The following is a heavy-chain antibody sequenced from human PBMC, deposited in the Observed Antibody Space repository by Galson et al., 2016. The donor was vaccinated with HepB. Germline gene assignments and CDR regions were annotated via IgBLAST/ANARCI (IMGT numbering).Heavy chain of an antibody. CDR2: LIATSGRT. J-gene: IGHJ5*01. CDR3: AKVGDSSWFDS. D-gene: IGHD6-13*01. CDR1: GFSFNNIA. V-gene: IGHV3-23*01. Sequence: SLRLSCATSGFSFNNIAMSWVRQAPGKGLEWVSVLIATSGRTYYADSVKDRFTISRDISKNTLSLHMTSLRVEDTAVYYCAKVGDSSWFDSWGQGTLVTVSS.